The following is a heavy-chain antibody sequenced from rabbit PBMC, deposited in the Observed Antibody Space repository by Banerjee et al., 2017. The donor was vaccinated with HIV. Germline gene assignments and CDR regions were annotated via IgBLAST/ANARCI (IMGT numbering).Heavy chain of an antibody. V-gene: IGHV1S47*01. J-gene: IGHJ3*01. CDR3: ARSHYIGYGWWFGAFDF. CDR2: IYVGDGST. Sequence: QQQLEESGGDLVQPEGSLTLTCKASGLDFSSSYWICWVRQAPGKGLEWIACIYVGDGSTYYASWVNGRFTISRSTSLNTVTLQMTSLTAADTATYFCARSHYIGYGWWFGAFDFWGQGTLVTVS. CDR1: GLDFSSSYW. D-gene: IGHD6-1*01.